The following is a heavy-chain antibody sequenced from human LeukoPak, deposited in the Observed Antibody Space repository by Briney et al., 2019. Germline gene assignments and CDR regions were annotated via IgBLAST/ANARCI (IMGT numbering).Heavy chain of an antibody. J-gene: IGHJ4*02. V-gene: IGHV4-39*01. Sequence: SETLSLTCTVSGGSISSSSYYWGWIRQPPGKGLEWIGSIYYSGSTYYYPSLKSRVTISVDTSKNQFSLKLSSVTAADTAVYYCASDSSGYARPFDYWGQGTLVTVSS. CDR3: ASDSSGYARPFDY. CDR2: IYYSGST. CDR1: GGSISSSSYY. D-gene: IGHD3-22*01.